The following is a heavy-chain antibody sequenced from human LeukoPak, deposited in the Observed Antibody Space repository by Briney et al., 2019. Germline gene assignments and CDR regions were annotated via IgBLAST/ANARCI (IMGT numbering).Heavy chain of an antibody. J-gene: IGHJ4*02. D-gene: IGHD2-2*01. CDR2: IWYDGSNK. Sequence: PGGSLRLSCAASGFTFSSYGMHWVRQAPGKGLEWVAVIWYDGSNKYYADSVKGRFAISRDNSKNTLYLQMNSLRAEDTAVYYCAGDPSVAADHFDYWGQGTLVTVSS. V-gene: IGHV3-33*01. CDR3: AGDPSVAADHFDY. CDR1: GFTFSSYG.